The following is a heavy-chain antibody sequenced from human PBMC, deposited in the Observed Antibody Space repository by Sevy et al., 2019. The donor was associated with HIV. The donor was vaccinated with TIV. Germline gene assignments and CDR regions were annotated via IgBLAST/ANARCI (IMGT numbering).Heavy chain of an antibody. CDR3: ARDHCTDGACFRSGYFDY. V-gene: IGHV3-30*04. J-gene: IGHJ4*02. Sequence: GGSLGLSCAASGFTFADHAFHWVRQAPGKGLEWVAIISFDGRNKRLAESVKGRFTISRDDSKNTVYLQMTSLRPEDTAVYYCARDHCTDGACFRSGYFDYWGQGTLVTVSS. D-gene: IGHD2-8*01. CDR2: ISFDGRNK. CDR1: GFTFADHA.